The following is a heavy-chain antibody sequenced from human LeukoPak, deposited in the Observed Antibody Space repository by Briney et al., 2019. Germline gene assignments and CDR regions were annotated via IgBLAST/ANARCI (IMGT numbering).Heavy chain of an antibody. D-gene: IGHD3-3*01. CDR3: ARGAQEGPLGFLEWSNYYYYGMDV. J-gene: IGHJ6*02. V-gene: IGHV4-39*07. CDR1: GGSTSSSSYY. Sequence: SETLSLTCTVSGGSTSSSSYYWGWIRQPPGKGLEWIGTVYYSGSTYYNPSLKSRVTISVDTSKNQFSLNLSSVTAADTAVYYCARGAQEGPLGFLEWSNYYYYGMDVWGQGTTVTVSS. CDR2: VYYSGST.